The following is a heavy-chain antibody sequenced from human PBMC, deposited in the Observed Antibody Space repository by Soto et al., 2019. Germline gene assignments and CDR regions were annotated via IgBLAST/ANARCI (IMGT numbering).Heavy chain of an antibody. J-gene: IGHJ4*02. CDR3: AKVGPLGGWYFDY. Sequence: QVQLVESGGGVVQPGRSLRLSCAASGFTFSSYGMHWVRQAPGKGLEWVAVISYDGSNKYYADSVKGRFTISRDNSKDTLYRQMNTVRAEDPPVYYCAKVGPLGGWYFDYWGQGTLVTVSS. V-gene: IGHV3-30*18. CDR1: GFTFSSYG. D-gene: IGHD6-19*01. CDR2: ISYDGSNK.